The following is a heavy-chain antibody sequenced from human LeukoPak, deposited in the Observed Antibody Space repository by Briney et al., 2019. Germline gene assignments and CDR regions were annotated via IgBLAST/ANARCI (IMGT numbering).Heavy chain of an antibody. CDR1: GFTFSSYA. J-gene: IGHJ4*02. D-gene: IGHD3-16*01. Sequence: GGSLRLSCAASGFTFSSYAMSWVRQAPGKGLEWLSAISGSSGGTYYAGSVKGRFTISRDNSKNTLYLQMSSLRAEDTAVYYCVKDMSHVPLHFDYWGQGTLVTVSS. V-gene: IGHV3-23*01. CDR3: VKDMSHVPLHFDY. CDR2: ISGSSGGT.